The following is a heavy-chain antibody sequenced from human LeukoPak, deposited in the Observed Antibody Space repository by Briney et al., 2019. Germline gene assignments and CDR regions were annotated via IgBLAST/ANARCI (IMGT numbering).Heavy chain of an antibody. CDR1: GFTFSSFP. CDR3: AKVPVVTAMT. CDR2: ISGSGGST. Sequence: PGGSLSLSCAASGFTFSSFPLSWSGRAPGKGLEWVSAISGSGGSTYYADSVKGRFTISRDNSKNTLYLQMNSLRAEDTAVYYCAKVPVVTAMTWGQGTLVTVSS. D-gene: IGHD2-21*02. V-gene: IGHV3-23*01. J-gene: IGHJ4*02.